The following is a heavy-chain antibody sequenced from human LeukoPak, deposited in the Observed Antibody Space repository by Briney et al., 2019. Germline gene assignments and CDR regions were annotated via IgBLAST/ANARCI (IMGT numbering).Heavy chain of an antibody. D-gene: IGHD2-21*01. CDR2: IYSGGST. J-gene: IGHJ4*02. V-gene: IGHV3-66*01. CDR3: ARGYSSDN. Sequence: GGSLRLSCAASGFTVSSNYMSWVRQAPGKGLEWVSVIYSGGSTYYADSVKGRFTISRDNSKNPLNLQMTSLRAEDAAVYYCARGYSSDNWGQGTLVTVSS. CDR1: GFTVSSNY.